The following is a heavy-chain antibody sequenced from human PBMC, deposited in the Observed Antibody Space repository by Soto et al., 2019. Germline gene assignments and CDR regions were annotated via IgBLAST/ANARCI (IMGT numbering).Heavy chain of an antibody. D-gene: IGHD3-22*01. CDR3: ARRLYDSSGYPLNWFDP. V-gene: IGHV1-69*13. Sequence: GASVKVSCKASGGTFSSYAISWVRQAPGQGLEWMGGIIPIFGTANYAQKFQGRVTITADESTSTAYMELSSLRSEDTAVYYCARRLYDSSGYPLNWFDPWGQGTLVTVSS. CDR1: GGTFSSYA. J-gene: IGHJ5*02. CDR2: IIPIFGTA.